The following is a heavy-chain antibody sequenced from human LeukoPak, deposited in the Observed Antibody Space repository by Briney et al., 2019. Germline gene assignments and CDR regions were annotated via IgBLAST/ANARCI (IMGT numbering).Heavy chain of an antibody. J-gene: IGHJ5*02. CDR3: AKRTGQLGWFDP. Sequence: QPGGSLRLSCAASGFTVSSNYMSWVRQAPGKGLEWVSAISGSGGSTYYADSVKGRFTISRDNSKNTLYLQMNSLRAEDTAVYYCAKRTGQLGWFDPWGQGTLVTVSS. V-gene: IGHV3-23*01. CDR2: ISGSGGST. D-gene: IGHD3/OR15-3a*01. CDR1: GFTVSSNY.